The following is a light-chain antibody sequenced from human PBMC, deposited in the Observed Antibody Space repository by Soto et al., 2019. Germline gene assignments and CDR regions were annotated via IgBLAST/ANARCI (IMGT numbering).Light chain of an antibody. CDR2: DTG. CDR3: LLSYIGPRM. V-gene: IGLV7-46*01. CDR1: TGAVTSGHY. J-gene: IGLJ3*02. Sequence: QAVVTQEPSLTVSPGGTVTLTCGSSTGAVTSGHYPYWFQQKPGQAPSTLIYDTGNKHSWTPARFSGSLLGGKAALTLSGAQPDDEAASYCLLSYIGPRMFGGGTKVTVL.